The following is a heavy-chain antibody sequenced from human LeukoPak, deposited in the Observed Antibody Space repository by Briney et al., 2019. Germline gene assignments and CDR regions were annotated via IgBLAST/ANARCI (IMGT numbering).Heavy chain of an antibody. CDR3: AKRGVTPRRDFDY. CDR2: ISGSGDST. D-gene: IGHD2-8*02. Sequence: GGSLRLSCAASGFTFSNYAMSWVRQAPGKGLEWVSGISGSGDSTYYADSVKGRFTISRDNSKNTLNPQMNSLRAEDTALYYCAKRGVTPRRDFDYWGQGTLVTVSS. CDR1: GFTFSNYA. J-gene: IGHJ4*02. V-gene: IGHV3-23*01.